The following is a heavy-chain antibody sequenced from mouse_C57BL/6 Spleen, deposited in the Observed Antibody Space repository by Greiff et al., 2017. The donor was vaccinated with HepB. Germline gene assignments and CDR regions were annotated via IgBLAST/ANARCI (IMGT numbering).Heavy chain of an antibody. CDR3: ARGLRRYFDY. D-gene: IGHD2-2*01. CDR2: IYPGDGDT. Sequence: QVQLQQSGPELVKPRASVKISCKASGYAFSSSWMNWVKQRPGKGLEWIGRIYPGDGDTNYNGKFKGKATLTADKSSSTAYMQLSSLTSEDSAVYFCARGLRRYFDYWGQGTTLTVSS. J-gene: IGHJ2*01. V-gene: IGHV1-82*01. CDR1: GYAFSSSW.